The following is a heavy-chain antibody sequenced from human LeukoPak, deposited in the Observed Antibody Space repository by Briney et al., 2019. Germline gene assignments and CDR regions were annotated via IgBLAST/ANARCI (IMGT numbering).Heavy chain of an antibody. CDR3: ARWRVAGMGNWFDP. Sequence: PSETLSLTCTVSGGSISSYYWSWIRQPAGKGLEWIGRTYTSGSTNYSPSLKSRVTMSVDTSKNQFSLKLSSVTAADTAVYYCARWRVAGMGNWFDPWGQGTLVTVSS. CDR2: TYTSGST. V-gene: IGHV4-4*07. D-gene: IGHD2-15*01. J-gene: IGHJ5*02. CDR1: GGSISSYY.